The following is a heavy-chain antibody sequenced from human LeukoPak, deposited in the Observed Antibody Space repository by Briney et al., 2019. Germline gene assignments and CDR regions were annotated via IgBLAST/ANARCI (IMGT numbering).Heavy chain of an antibody. D-gene: IGHD3-10*01. Sequence: PGGSLRLSCAASGFTFSSYAVSWVRQTPGKGLEWVLSISYSGGSTHYADSVKGRFTISRDNSKNTLYLQMNSLRAEDTAVYYCVKSGSGSYYNPDFDYWGQGTLVTVSS. CDR1: GFTFSSYA. CDR2: ISYSGGST. V-gene: IGHV3-23*01. J-gene: IGHJ4*02. CDR3: VKSGSGSYYNPDFDY.